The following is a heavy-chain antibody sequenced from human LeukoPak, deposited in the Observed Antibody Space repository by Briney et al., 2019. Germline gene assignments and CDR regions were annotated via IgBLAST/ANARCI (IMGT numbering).Heavy chain of an antibody. J-gene: IGHJ4*02. CDR2: IYHSGST. D-gene: IGHD1-1*01. CDR1: GGSISSGGYS. CDR3: ARGTATPYFDY. V-gene: IGHV4-30-2*01. Sequence: SETLSLTCAVSGGSISSGGYSWSWIRQLPGKGLEWIGYIYHSGSTYYNPSLKSRVTISVDRSKNQFSLKLSSVTAADTAVYYCARGTATPYFDYWGQGTLVTVPS.